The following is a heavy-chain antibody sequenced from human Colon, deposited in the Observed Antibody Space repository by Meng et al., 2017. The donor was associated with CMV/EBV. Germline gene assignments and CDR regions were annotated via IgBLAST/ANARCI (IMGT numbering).Heavy chain of an antibody. CDR2: ISGFNGKT. Sequence: ASVKVSCKASGYTFTSYGINWVRQAPGQGLEWMGWISGFNGKTFYAQTFQDRLTLTTDTSTTTAYMELRGLRSDDMAVYFCARGYDYTNYVPVDFWGQGTLVTVSS. CDR1: GYTFTSYG. V-gene: IGHV1-18*03. D-gene: IGHD4-11*01. J-gene: IGHJ4*02. CDR3: ARGYDYTNYVPVDF.